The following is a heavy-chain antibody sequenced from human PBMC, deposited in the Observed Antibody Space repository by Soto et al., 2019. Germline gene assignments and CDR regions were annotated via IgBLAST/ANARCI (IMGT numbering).Heavy chain of an antibody. Sequence: SETLSLTCTVSGGSISSYYWSWIRQPPGKGLEWIGYIYYSGSTNYNPSLKSRVTISVDTSKNQFSLKLSSVTAADTAVHYCARGLDSSGWYYYFDYWGQGTLVTVSS. D-gene: IGHD6-19*01. V-gene: IGHV4-59*01. CDR2: IYYSGST. CDR1: GGSISSYY. CDR3: ARGLDSSGWYYYFDY. J-gene: IGHJ4*02.